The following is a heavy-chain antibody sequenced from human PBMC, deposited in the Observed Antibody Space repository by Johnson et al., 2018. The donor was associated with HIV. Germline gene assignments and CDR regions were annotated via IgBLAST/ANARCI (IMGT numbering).Heavy chain of an antibody. CDR1: GFIFSSYA. J-gene: IGHJ3*02. D-gene: IGHD1-26*01. Sequence: VQLVESGGGLVQPGGSLRLSCAVSGFIFSSYAMHWVRQAPGKGLEYISTISSNGGSTYYANSVKGRFTISRDNSKNTLYLQMGSLRAEDMAVYYCARGGGVVGNAFDIWGQGTMVTVSS. CDR3: ARGGGVVGNAFDI. V-gene: IGHV3-64*01. CDR2: ISSNGGST.